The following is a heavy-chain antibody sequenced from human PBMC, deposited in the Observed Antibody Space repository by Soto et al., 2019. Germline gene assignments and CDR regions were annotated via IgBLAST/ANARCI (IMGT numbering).Heavy chain of an antibody. V-gene: IGHV3-64*01. Sequence: GGSLRLSCAASGFTFSSYAMHWVRQAPGKGLEYVSAISSNGGSTYYANSVKGRFTISRDNSKNTLYLQMGSLRAEDMAVYYCARVSGDGYKNWSFDLWDRGTLVTVSS. D-gene: IGHD5-12*01. CDR2: ISSNGGST. CDR3: ARVSGDGYKNWSFDL. J-gene: IGHJ2*01. CDR1: GFTFSSYA.